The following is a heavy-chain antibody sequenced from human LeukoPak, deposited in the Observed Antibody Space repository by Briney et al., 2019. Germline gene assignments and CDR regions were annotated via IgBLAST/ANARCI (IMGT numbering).Heavy chain of an antibody. Sequence: PSETLSLTCTVSGGSISSGDYYWSWIRQPAGKGLEWIGRIYNSGSTNYNPSLKSRVTISVDTSKNQFSLKLSSVTAADTAVYYCAREYGSEWSPYYYYMDVWGTGTTVTVSS. CDR3: AREYGSEWSPYYYYMDV. CDR2: IYNSGST. J-gene: IGHJ6*03. D-gene: IGHD3-10*01. V-gene: IGHV4-61*02. CDR1: GGSISSGDYY.